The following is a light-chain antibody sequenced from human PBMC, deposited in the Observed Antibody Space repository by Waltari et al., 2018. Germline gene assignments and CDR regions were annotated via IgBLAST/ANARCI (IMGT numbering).Light chain of an antibody. CDR1: QSVLYSSNNKND. CDR2: WAS. CDR3: QQYYSTPWT. V-gene: IGKV4-1*01. J-gene: IGKJ1*01. Sequence: DIVMTQSPDSLAVSLGERATINCKSSQSVLYSSNNKNDLACYQQKPGQPPKLLIYWASNRESGVPDRISGSGSGKDFTLTISSLQAEDVAVYYCQQYYSTPWTFGQGTKVEIK.